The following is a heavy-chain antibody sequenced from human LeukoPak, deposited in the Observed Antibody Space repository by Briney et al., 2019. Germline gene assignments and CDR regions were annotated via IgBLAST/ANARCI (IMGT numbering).Heavy chain of an antibody. CDR1: GFTFSSYA. V-gene: IGHV3-23*01. Sequence: GGSLRLSCAASGFTFSSYAMSWVRQAPGKGLEWVSAISGSGGSPYYADSVKGRFTISRDNSKNTLYLQMNSLRAEDTAVYYCAKDLGGYYDFWSGYHNWFDPWGQGTLVTVSS. CDR2: ISGSGGSP. CDR3: AKDLGGYYDFWSGYHNWFDP. D-gene: IGHD3-3*01. J-gene: IGHJ5*02.